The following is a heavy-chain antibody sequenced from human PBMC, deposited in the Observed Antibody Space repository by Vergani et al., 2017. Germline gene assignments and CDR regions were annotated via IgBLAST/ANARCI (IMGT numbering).Heavy chain of an antibody. CDR1: GFTFDDYA. CDR3: AKGIKSIAAADYYFDY. D-gene: IGHD6-13*01. CDR2: ISWNSGSI. Sequence: EVQLVESGGGLVQPGRSLRLSCAASGFTFDDYAMHWVRQAPGKGLEWVSGISWNSGSIGYADSVKGRFTLSRDNAKNSLYLQMNRLRAEDTALYYCAKGIKSIAAADYYFDYWGQGTLVTVSS. J-gene: IGHJ4*02. V-gene: IGHV3-9*01.